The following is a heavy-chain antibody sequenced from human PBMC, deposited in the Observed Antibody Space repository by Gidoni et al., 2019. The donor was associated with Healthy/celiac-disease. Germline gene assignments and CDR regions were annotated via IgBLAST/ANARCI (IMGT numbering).Heavy chain of an antibody. Sequence: HVPLVQSVAEANKPGAAVQLYCKASGSTFTRYYMHWVRQAPGQGLEWMGWINPNSGGTNYAQKFQGWVTMTRDTSISTADMELSRLRSDDTAVYYCARGTVTTMDAPYWYYDLWGRGTLVTVSS. J-gene: IGHJ2*01. V-gene: IGHV1-2*04. D-gene: IGHD4-17*01. CDR1: GSTFTRYY. CDR3: ARGTVTTMDAPYWYYDL. CDR2: INPNSGGT.